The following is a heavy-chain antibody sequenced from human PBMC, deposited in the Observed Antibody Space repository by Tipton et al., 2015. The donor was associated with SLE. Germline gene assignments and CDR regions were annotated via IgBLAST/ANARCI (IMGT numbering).Heavy chain of an antibody. Sequence: TLSLTCTVSGGSISSYYWSWIRQSPGEGLEWIGSIYNSGITTYNPSLKSRVTISADMSKNQFSLRLTSVTAADTAVYYCARSGGPYGADAFDIWGQGTLVSVSS. CDR3: ARSGGPYGADAFDI. J-gene: IGHJ3*02. D-gene: IGHD3-16*01. V-gene: IGHV4-59*01. CDR1: GGSISSYY. CDR2: IYNSGIT.